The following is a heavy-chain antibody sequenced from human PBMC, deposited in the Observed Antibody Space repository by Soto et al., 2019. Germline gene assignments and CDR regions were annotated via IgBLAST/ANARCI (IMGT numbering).Heavy chain of an antibody. V-gene: IGHV3-23*01. Sequence: GGSLRLSCAASGFTFSSYAMSWVRQAPGKGLEWVSAISGSGGSTYYADSVKGRFTISRDNSKNTLYLQMNSLRAEDTAVYSCANDQSRSGSYPAFDYWGQGTLVTVSS. J-gene: IGHJ4*02. D-gene: IGHD3-10*01. CDR1: GFTFSSYA. CDR2: ISGSGGST. CDR3: ANDQSRSGSYPAFDY.